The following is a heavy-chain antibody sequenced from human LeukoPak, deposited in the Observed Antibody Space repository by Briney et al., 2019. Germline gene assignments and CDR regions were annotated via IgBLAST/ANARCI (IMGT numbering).Heavy chain of an antibody. V-gene: IGHV4-61*02. CDR2: IYTSGST. CDR3: AREPHYIVVVPAAITEGFDP. Sequence: SETLSLTCTVSGGSISSGGYYWSWIRQHPGKGLEWIGRIYTSGSTNYNPSLKSRVTMSVDTSKNQFSLKLSSVTAADTAVYYCAREPHYIVVVPAAITEGFDPWGQGTLVTVSS. J-gene: IGHJ5*02. CDR1: GGSISSGGYY. D-gene: IGHD2-2*02.